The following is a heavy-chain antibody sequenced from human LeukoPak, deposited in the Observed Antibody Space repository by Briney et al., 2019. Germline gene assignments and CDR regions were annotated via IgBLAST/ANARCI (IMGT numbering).Heavy chain of an antibody. Sequence: GGSLRLSCAASGFTFSSYEMNWVRQAPGKGLEWVSYISSSGSTIYYAASVKGRFTISRDNAKNSLYLQMNSLRAEDTAVYYCARNNNYYGDPGWFDPWGQGTLVTVSS. D-gene: IGHD3-10*01. CDR1: GFTFSSYE. CDR2: ISSSGSTI. CDR3: ARNNNYYGDPGWFDP. V-gene: IGHV3-48*03. J-gene: IGHJ5*02.